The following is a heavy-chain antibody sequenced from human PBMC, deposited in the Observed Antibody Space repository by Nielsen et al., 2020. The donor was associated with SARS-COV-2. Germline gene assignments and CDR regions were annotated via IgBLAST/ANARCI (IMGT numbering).Heavy chain of an antibody. Sequence: GESLKISCAASGFPFSSFGMTWVRRAPGKGLEWVSALDGSGITTYFADSVKGRFTISRDNFKDTVDLQMNNLRAEDTAIYYCAKSAVVAYFDYWGQGTLVTVSS. J-gene: IGHJ4*02. CDR2: LDGSGITT. D-gene: IGHD2-15*01. CDR3: AKSAVVAYFDY. CDR1: GFPFSSFG. V-gene: IGHV3-23*05.